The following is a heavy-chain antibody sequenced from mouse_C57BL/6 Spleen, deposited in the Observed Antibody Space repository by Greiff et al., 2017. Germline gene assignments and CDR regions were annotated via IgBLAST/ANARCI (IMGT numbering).Heavy chain of an antibody. CDR1: GYSTTSDY. Sequence: EVKLQESGPGLAKPSQTLSLTCSVTGYSTTSDYWNWIRKFPGNKLEYMGYISYSGSTYYNPSLKSRISITRDTSKNQYYLQLNSVTTEDTATYYCARGGYFDVWGTGTTVTVSS. CDR2: ISYSGST. CDR3: ARGGYFDV. V-gene: IGHV3-8*01. J-gene: IGHJ1*03.